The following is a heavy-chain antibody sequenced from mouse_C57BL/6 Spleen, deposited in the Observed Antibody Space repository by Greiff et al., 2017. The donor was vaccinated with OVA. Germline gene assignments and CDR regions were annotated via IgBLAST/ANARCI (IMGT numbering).Heavy chain of an antibody. J-gene: IGHJ4*01. CDR1: GYTFTEYT. D-gene: IGHD4-1*01. Sequence: QVQLQQSGAELVKPGASVKLSCKASGYTFTEYTIHWVKQRSGQGLEWIGWFYPGSGSIKYNEKFKDKATLTADKSSSTVYMELSRLTSEDSAVYFCARHEATRWDEEGYAMDYWGQGTSVTVSS. CDR2: FYPGSGSI. V-gene: IGHV1-62-2*01. CDR3: ARHEATRWDEEGYAMDY.